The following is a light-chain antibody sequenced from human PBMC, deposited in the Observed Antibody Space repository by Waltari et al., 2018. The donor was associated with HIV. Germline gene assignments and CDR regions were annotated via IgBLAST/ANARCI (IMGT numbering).Light chain of an antibody. CDR2: STS. CDR3: LLYYGGAQLV. V-gene: IGLV7-43*01. J-gene: IGLJ3*02. CDR1: TGTVTSGHY. Sequence: QTVVTQEPSLTVSPGGTVTLTCASSTGTVTSGHYPHWFQQKPGQAPRALIYSTSNTHSWTPARFSGSLLGGKAALTLSGVQPEDEAEYYCLLYYGGAQLVFGGGTRLTVL.